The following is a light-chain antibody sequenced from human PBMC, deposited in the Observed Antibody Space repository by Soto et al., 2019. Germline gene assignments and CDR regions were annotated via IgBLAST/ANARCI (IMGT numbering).Light chain of an antibody. CDR3: QQSYSTPIT. J-gene: IGKJ5*01. V-gene: IGKV1-39*01. Sequence: DIQMTQSPSSLSASVGDRVTITCRASQSISSCLNWYQQKPGKAPKLLIYAASSLQSGVPSRFSGTGYGTDFTLTISNLQPGDFATYYCQQSYSTPITFGQGTRLEIK. CDR2: AAS. CDR1: QSISSC.